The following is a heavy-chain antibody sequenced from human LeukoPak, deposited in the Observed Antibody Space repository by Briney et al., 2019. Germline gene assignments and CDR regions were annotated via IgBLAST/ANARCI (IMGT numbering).Heavy chain of an antibody. V-gene: IGHV3-23*01. J-gene: IGHJ4*02. D-gene: IGHD3-9*01. CDR1: GFTFSSFD. CDR3: ARDTLNGPFVISLDY. Sequence: GGSLRLSCAASGFTFSSFDMTWVRQAPGKGLEWVSTISVSATNTYYADSVKGRFTISRDNSKNTLYLQMNSLRAEDTAVYYCARDTLNGPFVISLDYWGQGALVTVSS. CDR2: ISVSATNT.